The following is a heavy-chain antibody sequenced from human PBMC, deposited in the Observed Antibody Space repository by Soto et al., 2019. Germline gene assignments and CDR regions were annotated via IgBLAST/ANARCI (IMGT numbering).Heavy chain of an antibody. CDR3: ARVGSGSPYYDY. V-gene: IGHV3-72*01. D-gene: IGHD1-26*01. CDR2: TRNKANSYTT. CDR1: GFSFSDHY. J-gene: IGHJ4*02. Sequence: EVQLVESGGGLVQPGGSLRLSCAASGFSFSDHYMDWVRQAPGKGLERVGRTRNKANSYTTEYAASVKGRFTISRDHSENSLYLQMNSLKTEDTAVYYCARVGSGSPYYDYWGQGTLVTVSS.